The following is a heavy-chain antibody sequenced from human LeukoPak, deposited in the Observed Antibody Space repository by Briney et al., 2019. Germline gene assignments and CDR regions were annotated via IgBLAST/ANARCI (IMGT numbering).Heavy chain of an antibody. CDR1: GYTFTGYY. D-gene: IGHD3-22*01. CDR3: ARSDYYDSSGYPDY. CDR2: INPNSGGT. Sequence: ASVKVSCKASGYTFTGYYMHWVRQAPGQGLEWMGWINPNSGGTNYAQKLQGRVTMTRDTSISTAYMELSRLRSDDTAVYYCARSDYYDSSGYPDYWGQGTLVTVSS. V-gene: IGHV1-2*02. J-gene: IGHJ4*02.